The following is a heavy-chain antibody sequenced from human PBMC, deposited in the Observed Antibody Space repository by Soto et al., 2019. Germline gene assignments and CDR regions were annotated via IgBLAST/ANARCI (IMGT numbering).Heavy chain of an antibody. D-gene: IGHD6-13*01. J-gene: IGHJ4*02. V-gene: IGHV1-46*01. CDR3: PRVSSWSCFDY. CDR1: GYTFTSYY. Sequence: QVQLVQSGAEVKKPGASVKVSCKASGYTFTSYYMHWVRQAPGQGLEWMGIINPSGGSTSYAQKAQGRTTITRDTSTSPVYMALSSLRSEDTAVYYCPRVSSWSCFDYWGQGTLVTVSS. CDR2: INPSGGST.